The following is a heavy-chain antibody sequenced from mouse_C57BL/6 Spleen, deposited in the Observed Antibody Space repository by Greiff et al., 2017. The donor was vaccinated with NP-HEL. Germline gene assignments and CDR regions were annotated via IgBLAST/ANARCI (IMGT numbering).Heavy chain of an antibody. CDR3: ARFLYYGSRGHFDY. V-gene: IGHV1-69*01. CDR1: GYTFTSYW. Sequence: QVQLQQPGAELVMPGASVKLSCKASGYTFTSYWMHWVKQRPGQGLEWIGEIDPSDSYTNYNQKFKGKSTLTVDKSSSTAYMQLSSLTSEDSAVYYCARFLYYGSRGHFDYWGQGTTLTVSS. CDR2: IDPSDSYT. D-gene: IGHD1-1*01. J-gene: IGHJ2*01.